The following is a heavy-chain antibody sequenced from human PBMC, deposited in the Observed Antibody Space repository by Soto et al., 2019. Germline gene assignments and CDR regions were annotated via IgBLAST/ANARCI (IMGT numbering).Heavy chain of an antibody. V-gene: IGHV2-5*02. J-gene: IGHJ4*02. Sequence: SGPTLVNPTQTLTLTCSFSGFSLTTSGGGVGWVRQSPEKTLEWLALIFWDDDKRYSPSLRSRLTLAKDTSKNQVVLTLTNVEPVDTATYYCARILTATGGNFDSWGQGALVTVSS. CDR2: IFWDDDK. D-gene: IGHD2-8*02. CDR1: GFSLTTSGGG. CDR3: ARILTATGGNFDS.